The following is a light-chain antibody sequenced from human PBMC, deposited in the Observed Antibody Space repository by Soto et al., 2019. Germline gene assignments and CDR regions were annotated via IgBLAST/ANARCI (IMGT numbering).Light chain of an antibody. CDR2: AAS. CDR1: QSISNY. CDR3: QQSYSTPLT. J-gene: IGKJ3*01. Sequence: DIQMTQSPSSLSASVGDRVTITCRARQSISNYLNWYQQKPGKAPKLLIYAASSLQGDVPSRFSGSGSGTDFNLTISSLQPDDFATYDCQQSYSTPLTFGPGTKVDIK. V-gene: IGKV1-39*01.